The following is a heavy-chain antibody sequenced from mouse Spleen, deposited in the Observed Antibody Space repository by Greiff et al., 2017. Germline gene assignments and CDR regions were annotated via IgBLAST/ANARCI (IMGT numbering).Heavy chain of an antibody. CDR2: ISSGGST. V-gene: IGHV5-6-5*01. CDR3: ARGRYYGSAWYFDV. D-gene: IGHD1-1*01. CDR1: GFTFSSYA. Sequence: EVQLMESGGGLVKPGGSLKLSCAASGFTFSSYAMSWVRQTPEKRLEWVASISSGGSTYYPDSVKGRFTISRDNARNILYLQMSSLRSEDTAMYYCARGRYYGSAWYFDVWGAGTTVTVSS. J-gene: IGHJ1*01.